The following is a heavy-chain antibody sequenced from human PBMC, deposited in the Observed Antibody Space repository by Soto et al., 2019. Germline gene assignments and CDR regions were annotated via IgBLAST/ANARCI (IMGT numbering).Heavy chain of an antibody. D-gene: IGHD2-2*01. CDR3: AKGVVPFHSYYYGIVV. J-gene: IGHJ6*02. CDR1: GFTFSSYA. CDR2: ISGSGGST. Sequence: EVQLLESGGGLVQPGGSLRLSCAASGFTFSSYAMSWVRQAPGKGLEWVSAISGSGGSTYYADSVKDRYTISRDNSKNTLFLEVTTQRADDTAVYYCAKGVVPFHSYYYGIVVWGQGTTVTVSS. V-gene: IGHV3-23*01.